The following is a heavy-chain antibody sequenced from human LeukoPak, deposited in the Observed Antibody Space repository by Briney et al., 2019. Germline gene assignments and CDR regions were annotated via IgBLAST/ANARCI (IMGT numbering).Heavy chain of an antibody. V-gene: IGHV1-69*05. D-gene: IGHD2-15*01. CDR1: GGSFSSEA. Sequence: GASVKVSCKAFGGSFSSEAISWVRQAPGQGLEWMGGIIPIFGTANYAQKFQGRVTITTDEFTSTAYMEVSGLRSEDTAVYYCGRKAGDCGGGSCYSIDYWGQGTLVTVSS. J-gene: IGHJ4*02. CDR2: IIPIFGTA. CDR3: GRKAGDCGGGSCYSIDY.